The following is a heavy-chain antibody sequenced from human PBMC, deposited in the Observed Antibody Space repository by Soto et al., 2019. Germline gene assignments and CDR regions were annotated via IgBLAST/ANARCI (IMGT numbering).Heavy chain of an antibody. CDR2: ISYDGSNK. J-gene: IGHJ3*02. CDR3: ARDQEMPTEAFDI. CDR1: GFTFSSYA. V-gene: IGHV3-30-3*01. Sequence: QVQLVESGGGVVQPGRSLRLSCAASGFTFSSYAMHWVRQAPGKGLEWVAVISYDGSNKYYADYVTGRFTSSRDNSKNTLYLHMNSLRAEETAVYYCARDQEMPTEAFDIWGQGTMVTVSS. D-gene: IGHD4-17*01.